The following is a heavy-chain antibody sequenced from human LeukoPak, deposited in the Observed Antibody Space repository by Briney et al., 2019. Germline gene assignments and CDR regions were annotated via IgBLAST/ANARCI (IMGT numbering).Heavy chain of an antibody. CDR3: ARDKIVGATYFDY. V-gene: IGHV3-48*01. D-gene: IGHD1-26*01. Sequence: GGSLRLSCAASGFTFSSYSMNWVRQAPGKGLEWVSFISSSSSPIYYADSVKGRFTISRDNSKSTLYLQMNSLRAEDTAVYYCARDKIVGATYFDYWGQGTLVTVSS. CDR2: ISSSSSPI. J-gene: IGHJ4*02. CDR1: GFTFSSYS.